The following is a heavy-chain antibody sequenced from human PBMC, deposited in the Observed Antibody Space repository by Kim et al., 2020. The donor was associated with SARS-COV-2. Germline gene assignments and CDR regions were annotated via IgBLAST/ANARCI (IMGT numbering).Heavy chain of an antibody. CDR1: GFTFDDYA. CDR2: ISWNSGSI. J-gene: IGHJ6*01. D-gene: IGHD3-10*01. V-gene: IGHV3-9*01. CDR3: AKDMGYGSGSYYNDYYY. Sequence: GGSLRLSCAASGFTFDDYAMHWVRQAPGKGLEWVSGISWNSGSIGYADSVKGRFTISRDNAKNSLYLQMNSLRAEDTALYYCAKDMGYGSGSYYNDYYY.